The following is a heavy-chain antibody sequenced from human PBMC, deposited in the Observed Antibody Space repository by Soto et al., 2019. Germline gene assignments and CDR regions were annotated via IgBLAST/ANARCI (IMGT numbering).Heavy chain of an antibody. D-gene: IGHD3-10*01. V-gene: IGHV1-69*13. Sequence: GASVKVSCKASGGTFSSYAISWVRQAPGQGLEWMGGIIPIFGTANYAQKFQGRVTITADESTSTAYMELSSLRSEDTAVYYCASGWFGELSSVYFQHWGQGTLVTVSS. CDR1: GGTFSSYA. CDR2: IIPIFGTA. J-gene: IGHJ1*01. CDR3: ASGWFGELSSVYFQH.